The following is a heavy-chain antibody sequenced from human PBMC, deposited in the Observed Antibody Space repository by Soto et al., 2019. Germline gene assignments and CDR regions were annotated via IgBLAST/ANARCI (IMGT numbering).Heavy chain of an antibody. CDR1: GFTFSNAW. Sequence: GSLRLSCAASGFTFSNAWMSWVRQAPGKGLEWVGRIKSKTDGGTTDYAAPVKGRFTISRDDSKNTLYLQMNSLKTEDTAAYYCTTENYDFWSGYYAHFDYWGQGTLVTVSS. CDR2: IKSKTDGGTT. J-gene: IGHJ4*02. D-gene: IGHD3-3*01. V-gene: IGHV3-15*01. CDR3: TTENYDFWSGYYAHFDY.